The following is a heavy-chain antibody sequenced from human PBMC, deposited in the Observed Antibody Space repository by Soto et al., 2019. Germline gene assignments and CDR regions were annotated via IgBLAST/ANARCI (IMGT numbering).Heavy chain of an antibody. D-gene: IGHD3-10*01. Sequence: EVQLLESGGGLVQPGGSLRLSCAASGFTFSSYAMSWVRQAPGKGLEWVSAISGSGGSTYYADSVKGRFTISRDNSKNTLYLQMNSLRAEDKDVYYCAKANGIWFGEGLDVWGQGTTVTVSS. CDR3: AKANGIWFGEGLDV. V-gene: IGHV3-23*01. J-gene: IGHJ6*02. CDR2: ISGSGGST. CDR1: GFTFSSYA.